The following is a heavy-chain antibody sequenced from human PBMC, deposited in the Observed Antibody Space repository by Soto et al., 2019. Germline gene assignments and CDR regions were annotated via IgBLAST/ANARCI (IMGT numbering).Heavy chain of an antibody. CDR1: GYSFTDYH. CDR3: ARGDSTDCSNGVCSFFYNHDMDV. J-gene: IGHJ6*02. Sequence: ASVKVSCKASGYSFTDYHIHWVRQAPGQGLEWLGRINPKSADTSTAQKFQGWVTMTTDTSISTASMELGRLTSDDTAIYYCARGDSTDCSNGVCSFFYNHDMDVWGQGTTVTVSS. V-gene: IGHV1-2*04. D-gene: IGHD2-8*01. CDR2: INPKSADT.